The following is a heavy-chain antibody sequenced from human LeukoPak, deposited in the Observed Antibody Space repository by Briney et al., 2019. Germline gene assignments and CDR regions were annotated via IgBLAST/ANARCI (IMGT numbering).Heavy chain of an antibody. J-gene: IGHJ4*02. V-gene: IGHV4-4*07. Sequence: SETLSLTCTVSGASISNYYWTWIRQPAGEGLEWIGRIYSSGNTNYNPSLKSRVTMSLDTSKNQFSLRLSSVTAADTAVYYCARQSDYGSGSYSYWGQGTLVTVSS. CDR3: ARQSDYGSGSYSY. D-gene: IGHD3-10*01. CDR2: IYSSGNT. CDR1: GASISNYY.